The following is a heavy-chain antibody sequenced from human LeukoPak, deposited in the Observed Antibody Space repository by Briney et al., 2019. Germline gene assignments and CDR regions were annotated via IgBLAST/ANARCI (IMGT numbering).Heavy chain of an antibody. CDR1: GGTFSSYA. D-gene: IGHD6-13*01. V-gene: IGHV1-69*01. Sequence: SVKVSCKASGGTFSSYAISWAREAPGQGLEWMGGIIPIFGTANYAQKFQGRVTITADESTSTAYMELSSLRSEDTAVYYCARGRYDSSSYQYYFDYWGQGTLVTVSS. J-gene: IGHJ4*02. CDR3: ARGRYDSSSYQYYFDY. CDR2: IIPIFGTA.